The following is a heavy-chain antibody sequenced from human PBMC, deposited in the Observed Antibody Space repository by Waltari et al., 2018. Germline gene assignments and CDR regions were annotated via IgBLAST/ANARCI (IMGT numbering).Heavy chain of an antibody. CDR1: GGSISSFS. CDR2: IYAGVFT. CDR3: ARDMSPAGAGVVGGYYFDH. J-gene: IGHJ4*02. V-gene: IGHV4-4*07. Sequence: QVQLQESGPGLVKPSETLSLTCSLSGGSISSFSWSWIRQPAGKGLEWSGRIYAGVFTNHNPSLKSRVIMSVDTSKNQFSLKLSSVTAADTAVYYCARDMSPAGAGVVGGYYFDHWGQGTLVTVSS. D-gene: IGHD2-8*02.